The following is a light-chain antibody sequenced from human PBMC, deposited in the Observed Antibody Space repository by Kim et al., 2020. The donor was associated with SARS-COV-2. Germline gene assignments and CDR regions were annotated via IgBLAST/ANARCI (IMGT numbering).Light chain of an antibody. V-gene: IGKV3D-15*01. CDR2: GAS. CDR1: ESISDN. J-gene: IGKJ4*01. Sequence: PGESATLPRMATESISDNLAWYQQKPGQAPRLLIYGASTRATGIPARFRGSGSGTEFTLIITTLQSEDFAMYYCQQYKIWPPLTFGGGTKVDIK. CDR3: QQYKIWPPLT.